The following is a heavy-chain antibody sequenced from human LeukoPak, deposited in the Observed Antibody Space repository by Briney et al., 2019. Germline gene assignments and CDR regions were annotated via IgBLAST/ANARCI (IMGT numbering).Heavy chain of an antibody. V-gene: IGHV3-23*01. CDR3: AVQDIVVVPAARRY. CDR1: GFTFSSYA. Sequence: PGGSLRLSCAASGFTFSSYAMSWVRQAPGKGLEWVSAICGSGGSTYSADSVKGRFTISRDNSKNTLYLQMKRLRAEDTAVYYCAVQDIVVVPAARRYWGQGTLVTVSS. CDR2: ICGSGGST. J-gene: IGHJ4*02. D-gene: IGHD2-2*01.